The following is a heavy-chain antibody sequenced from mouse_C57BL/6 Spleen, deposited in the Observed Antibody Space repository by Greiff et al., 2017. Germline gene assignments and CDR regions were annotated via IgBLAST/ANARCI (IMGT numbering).Heavy chain of an antibody. Sequence: QVQLQQPGAELVMPGASVKLSCKASGYTFTSYWMHWVKQRPGQGLEWIGEIDPSDSYTNYNQKFKGKSTLTVDKSSSTAYMQLSSLTSEDSAVXYCARVDPGYAMDYWGQGTSVTVSS. V-gene: IGHV1-69*01. CDR1: GYTFTSYW. CDR3: ARVDPGYAMDY. J-gene: IGHJ4*01. CDR2: IDPSDSYT.